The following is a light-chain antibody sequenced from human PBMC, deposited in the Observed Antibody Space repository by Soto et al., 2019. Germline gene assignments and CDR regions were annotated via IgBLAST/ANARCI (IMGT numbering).Light chain of an antibody. CDR2: AAY. CDR1: QSISHF. J-gene: IGKJ1*01. Sequence: EIQMIQSPSYVSASVRDRVIINGRASQSISHFLNWYPQKPGKAPNLLRYAAYSLQSGVPSRFSGSGSGTDFTLTISSLQPEDFATYYCQQSYSAPLWTFGQGTKVDIK. CDR3: QQSYSAPLWT. V-gene: IGKV1-39*01.